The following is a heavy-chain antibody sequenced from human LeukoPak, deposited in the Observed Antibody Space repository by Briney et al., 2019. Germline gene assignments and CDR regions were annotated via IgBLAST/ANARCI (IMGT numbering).Heavy chain of an antibody. Sequence: SETLSLTCTVPGGSISSYYWSWIRQPPGKGLEWIGYIYYSGSTNYNPSLKSRVTISVDTSKNQFSLKLSSVTAADTAVYYCARAVGSSWYPEYFQHWGQGTLVTVSS. V-gene: IGHV4-59*01. CDR1: GGSISSYY. D-gene: IGHD6-13*01. J-gene: IGHJ1*01. CDR2: IYYSGST. CDR3: ARAVGSSWYPEYFQH.